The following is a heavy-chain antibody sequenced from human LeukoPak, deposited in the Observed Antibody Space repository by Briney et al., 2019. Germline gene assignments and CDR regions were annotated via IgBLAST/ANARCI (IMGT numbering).Heavy chain of an antibody. CDR2: INPSGGST. J-gene: IGHJ3*02. Sequence: ASVKVSCKASGYTVTSYYMHWVRQAPGQGLEWMGIINPSGGSTSYAQKFQGRVTMTRDTSTSTVYMELSSLRSEDTAVYYCARGYPDFCGGDCYDAFDIWGQGTMVTVSS. CDR3: ARGYPDFCGGDCYDAFDI. D-gene: IGHD2-21*02. CDR1: GYTVTSYY. V-gene: IGHV1-46*01.